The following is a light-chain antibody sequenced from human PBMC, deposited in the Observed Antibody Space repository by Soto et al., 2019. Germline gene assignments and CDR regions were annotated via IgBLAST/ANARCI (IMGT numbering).Light chain of an antibody. CDR2: EVS. CDR1: SSDVGSYNR. Sequence: QSALTQPPSVSGSPGQSVTISCTGTSSDVGSYNRVSWYQQPPGTAPKLMIYEVSNRPSGVPDRFSGSKSGNTAYLTISGLQPEDEADYYCNSYTISNTYVFGTGTQLTVL. J-gene: IGLJ1*01. V-gene: IGLV2-18*02. CDR3: NSYTISNTYV.